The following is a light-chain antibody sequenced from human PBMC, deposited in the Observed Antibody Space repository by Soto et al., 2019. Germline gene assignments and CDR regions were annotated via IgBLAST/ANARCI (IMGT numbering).Light chain of an antibody. CDR3: SSYTSSSTWV. CDR2: EVS. J-gene: IGLJ3*02. V-gene: IGLV2-14*01. Sequence: QSALTQPASVSGSPGQSITISCTGTSSDVGGYNYVSWYQQHPGKAPKLMIYEVSNRPSGVSNRFSGSKSGNTASLTISGRQAGDEADYYCSSYTSSSTWVFGGGTKVTVL. CDR1: SSDVGGYNY.